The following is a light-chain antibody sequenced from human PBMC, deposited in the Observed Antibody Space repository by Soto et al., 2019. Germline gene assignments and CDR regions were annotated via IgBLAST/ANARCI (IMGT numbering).Light chain of an antibody. CDR1: SSDVSGYIY. V-gene: IGLV2-14*01. CDR2: EVS. J-gene: IGLJ1*01. CDR3: SSYSSSSTLV. Sequence: QSVLTQPASVSGSPGQSITIACTGTSSDVSGYIYVSWFQQHPGKAPKLIIYEVSNRPSGVSDRFSASKSGNTASLTISGLQAEDESTYYCSSYSSSSTLVFGTETKVTV.